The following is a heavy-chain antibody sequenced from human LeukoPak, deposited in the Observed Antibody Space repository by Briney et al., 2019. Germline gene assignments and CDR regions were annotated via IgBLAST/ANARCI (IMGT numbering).Heavy chain of an antibody. V-gene: IGHV3-48*04. J-gene: IGHJ3*02. CDR2: ISGSGTM. D-gene: IGHD1-7*01. Sequence: GGSLRLSCAASGFTFSSYSMNWVRQAPGQGLEWVSYISGSGTMYYADSLKGRFTISRDNAENSLFLQVNSLRVDDTAVYYCARDRGTRMVNQGSFDIWGQGTMVTVSS. CDR3: ARDRGTRMVNQGSFDI. CDR1: GFTFSSYS.